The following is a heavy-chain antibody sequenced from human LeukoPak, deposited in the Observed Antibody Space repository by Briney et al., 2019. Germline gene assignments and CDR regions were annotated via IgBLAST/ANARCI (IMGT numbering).Heavy chain of an antibody. D-gene: IGHD2-15*01. CDR3: AKIESNIVVVVAAGGDNWFDP. V-gene: IGHV3-23*01. Sequence: ETLSLTCTVSGGSISGSSYYWGWIRQPPGTGLEWVSAISGSGGSTYYADSVKGRFTISRDNSKNTLYLQMNSLRAEDTAVYYCAKIESNIVVVVAAGGDNWFDPWGQGTLVTVSS. CDR2: ISGSGGST. J-gene: IGHJ5*02. CDR1: GGSISGSSYY.